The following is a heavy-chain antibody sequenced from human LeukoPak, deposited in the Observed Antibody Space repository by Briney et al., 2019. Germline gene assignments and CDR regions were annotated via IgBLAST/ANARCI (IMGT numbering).Heavy chain of an antibody. V-gene: IGHV3-23*01. CDR3: ALHSSPDY. CDR2: ISGSGGST. D-gene: IGHD6-13*01. CDR1: GFTFSDYY. Sequence: PGGSLRLSCAASGFTFSDYYMSWIRQAPGKGLEWVSAISGSGGSTYYADSVKGRFTIPRDNSKNTLYLQMNSLRAEDTAVYYCALHSSPDYWGQGTLVTVSS. J-gene: IGHJ4*02.